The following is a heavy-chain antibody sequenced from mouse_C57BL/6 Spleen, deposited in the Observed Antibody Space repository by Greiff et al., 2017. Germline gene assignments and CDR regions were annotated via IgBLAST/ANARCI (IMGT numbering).Heavy chain of an antibody. D-gene: IGHD2-4*01. CDR1: GYSITSGYY. J-gene: IGHJ4*01. V-gene: IGHV3-6*01. CDR3: ARSRYYDYAYYAMDY. CDR2: ISYDGSN. Sequence: VQLQQSGPGLVKPSQSLSLTCSVTGYSITSGYYWNWIRQFPGNKLEWMGYISYDGSNNYNPSLKNRISITRDTSKNQFFLKLNSVTTEDTATYYCARSRYYDYAYYAMDYWGQGTSVTVSS.